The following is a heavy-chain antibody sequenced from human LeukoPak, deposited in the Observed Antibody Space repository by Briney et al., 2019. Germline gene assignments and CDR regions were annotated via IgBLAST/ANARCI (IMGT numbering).Heavy chain of an antibody. J-gene: IGHJ4*02. CDR1: GFTFSDYY. V-gene: IGHV3-11*06. CDR2: ISSSSSYT. Sequence: GGSLRLSCAASGFTFSDYYMSWIRQAPGKGLEWVSYISSSSSYTNYADSVKGRFTISRDNAKNSLYLQMNSLRAEDTAVYYCARDGDPYYDILTGYSEKYYFDYWGQGTLVIVSS. CDR3: ARDGDPYYDILTGYSEKYYFDY. D-gene: IGHD3-9*01.